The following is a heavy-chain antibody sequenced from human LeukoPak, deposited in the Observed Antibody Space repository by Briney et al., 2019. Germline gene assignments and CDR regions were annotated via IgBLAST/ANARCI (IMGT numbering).Heavy chain of an antibody. CDR1: GFTFSSYS. CDR2: ISSSSSYI. J-gene: IGHJ4*02. Sequence: GGSLRLSCAASGFTFSSYSMNWVRQAPGKGLEWVSSISSSSSYIYYADSVKGRFTISRDNAKNSLYLQMNSLRAEDTAVYYCARWGSIAEARFDYWGQGTLVTVSS. D-gene: IGHD6-6*01. V-gene: IGHV3-21*04. CDR3: ARWGSIAEARFDY.